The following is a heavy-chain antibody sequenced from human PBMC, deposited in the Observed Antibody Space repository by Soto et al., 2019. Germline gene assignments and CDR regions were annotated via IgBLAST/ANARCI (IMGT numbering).Heavy chain of an antibody. CDR3: ARVRELWIQLLPSWYGMDV. J-gene: IGHJ6*02. D-gene: IGHD5-18*01. CDR2: INSDGSST. CDR1: GFTFSSYW. Sequence: GGSLRLSYAASGFTFSSYWMHWVRQAPGKGLVWVSRINSDGSSTSYADSVKGRFTISRDNAKNTLYLQMNSLRAEDTAVYYCARVRELWIQLLPSWYGMDVWGQGTTVTVSS. V-gene: IGHV3-74*01.